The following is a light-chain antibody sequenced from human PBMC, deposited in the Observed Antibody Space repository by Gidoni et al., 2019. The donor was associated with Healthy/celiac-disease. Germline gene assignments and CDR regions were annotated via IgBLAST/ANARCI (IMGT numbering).Light chain of an antibody. Sequence: EIVLTHSPVTLSLSPGERAPLSCRASQSVSSSYLAWYQQKPGQAPRLLIYGASSRATGIPDRFSGSGSGTDFTLTISRLEPEDFAVYYCQQYGSSPLTFGPGTKVDIK. CDR1: QSVSSSY. V-gene: IGKV3-20*01. CDR2: GAS. J-gene: IGKJ3*01. CDR3: QQYGSSPLT.